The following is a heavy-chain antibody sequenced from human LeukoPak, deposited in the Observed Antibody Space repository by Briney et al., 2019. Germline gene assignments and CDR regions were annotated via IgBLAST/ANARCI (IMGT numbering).Heavy chain of an antibody. J-gene: IGHJ4*02. CDR2: ISGSGGST. Sequence: GGSLRLPCAASGFTVSSNYMSWVRQAPGKGLEWVSAISGSGGSTYYADSVKGRFTISRDNSKNTLYLQMNSLRAEDTAVYYCAKDLQYRVVPAAPDYWGQGTLVTVSS. CDR3: AKDLQYRVVPAAPDY. V-gene: IGHV3-23*01. D-gene: IGHD2-2*01. CDR1: GFTVSSNY.